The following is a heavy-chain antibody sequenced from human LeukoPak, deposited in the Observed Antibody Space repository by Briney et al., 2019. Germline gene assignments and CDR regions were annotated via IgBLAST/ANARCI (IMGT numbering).Heavy chain of an antibody. J-gene: IGHJ5*02. CDR3: ARGPYGSGSFRFDP. D-gene: IGHD3-10*01. Sequence: GASVKVSCKASGGTFSSYAISWVRQAPGQGLEWMGRIIPIFGTANYAQKFQGRVTITTDESTSTAYMEPSSLRSEDTAVYYCARGPYGSGSFRFDPWGQGTLVTVSS. CDR1: GGTFSSYA. CDR2: IIPIFGTA. V-gene: IGHV1-69*05.